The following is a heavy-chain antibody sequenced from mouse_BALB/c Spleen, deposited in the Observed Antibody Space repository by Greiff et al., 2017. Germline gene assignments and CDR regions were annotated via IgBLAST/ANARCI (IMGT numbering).Heavy chain of an antibody. D-gene: IGHD1-1*01. Sequence: EVNVVESGGGLVRPGGSRTLSCAASGFTFSSFGMHWVRQAPEKGLEWVAYISSGSSTIYYADTVKGRFTISRDKTKNTLFLQMNSIRSEDTAMYACARYGSSFFAYWGEGTPVTVSA. J-gene: IGHJ2*01. CDR3: ARYGSSFFAY. CDR1: GFTFSSFG. CDR2: ISSGSSTI. V-gene: IGHV5-17*02.